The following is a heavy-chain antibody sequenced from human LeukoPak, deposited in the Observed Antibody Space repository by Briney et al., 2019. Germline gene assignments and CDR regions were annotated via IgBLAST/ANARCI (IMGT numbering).Heavy chain of an antibody. Sequence: RASVKVSCKASGYTFTSYAISWVRQAPGQGLEWMGWISAYNGNTNYAQKLQGRVTMTTDTSTSTAYMELRSLRSDDTAVYYCARDFNDYVWGSYHIRDYFDYWGQGTLVTVSS. CDR1: GYTFTSYA. CDR2: ISAYNGNT. CDR3: ARDFNDYVWGSYHIRDYFDY. J-gene: IGHJ4*02. V-gene: IGHV1-18*01. D-gene: IGHD3-16*02.